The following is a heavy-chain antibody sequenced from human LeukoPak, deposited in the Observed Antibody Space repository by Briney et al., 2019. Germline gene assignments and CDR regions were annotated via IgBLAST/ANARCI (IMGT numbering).Heavy chain of an antibody. J-gene: IGHJ4*02. CDR2: ILPILGTA. D-gene: IGHD1-26*01. CDR1: GGTFISYA. CDR3: EREGVRFRSGGYYEKIQFDY. Sequence: SVTVSCKASGGTFISYAISWVRQAPGQGREWMGRILPILGTANYAQKFHGRVTITADKSTRTVYMELSSLRSEDTAVYYCEREGVRFRSGGYYEKIQFDYWGQGTLVTVSS. V-gene: IGHV1-69*04.